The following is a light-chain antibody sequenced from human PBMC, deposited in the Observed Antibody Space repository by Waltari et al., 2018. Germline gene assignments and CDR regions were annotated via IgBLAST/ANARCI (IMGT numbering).Light chain of an antibody. CDR3: TSQSSNNVVL. J-gene: IGLJ2*01. V-gene: IGLV2-14*01. Sequence: QSALTQPASVSGSPGQSVPIFCTGTSNDVGGDNCVSWYQAHPGQAPRLIIYDVSDRPSGVSDRFSGSKSGNTASLTISGLQAEDEADYYCTSQSSNNVVLFGGGTKLTVL. CDR2: DVS. CDR1: SNDVGGDNC.